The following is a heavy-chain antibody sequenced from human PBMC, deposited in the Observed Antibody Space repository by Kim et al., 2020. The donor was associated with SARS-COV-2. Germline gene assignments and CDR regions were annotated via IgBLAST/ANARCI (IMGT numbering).Heavy chain of an antibody. V-gene: IGHV3-23*03. CDR2: IYSGGSST. CDR3: AKDWIGSAAGPYY. D-gene: IGHD6-13*01. CDR1: GFTFSSYA. Sequence: GGSLRLSCAASGFTFSSYAMSWVRQAPGKGLEWVSVIYSGGSSTYYADSVKGRFTISRDNSKNTLYLQMNSLRAEDTAVYYCAKDWIGSAAGPYYWGQGTLVTVSS. J-gene: IGHJ4*02.